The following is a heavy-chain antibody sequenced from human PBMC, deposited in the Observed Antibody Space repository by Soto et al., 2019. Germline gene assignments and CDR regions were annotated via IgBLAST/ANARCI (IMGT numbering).Heavy chain of an antibody. CDR2: IYYSGST. D-gene: IGHD6-13*01. CDR1: GGSISSSSYY. J-gene: IGHJ6*03. V-gene: IGHV4-39*01. CDR3: ARLAAEPHMDV. Sequence: QLQLQESGPGLVKPSETLSLTCTVSGGSISSSSYYWGWIRQPPGKGLEWIGSIYYSGSTYYNPSLKSRVTISVDTSKNQFSLKLSSVTAADTAVYYCARLAAEPHMDVWGKGTTVTVSS.